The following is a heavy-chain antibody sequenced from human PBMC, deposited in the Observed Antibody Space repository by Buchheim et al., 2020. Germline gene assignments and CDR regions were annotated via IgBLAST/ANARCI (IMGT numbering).Heavy chain of an antibody. J-gene: IGHJ6*02. D-gene: IGHD6-6*01. CDR3: ARGRQVEYSSSPYYYYGMDV. Sequence: QVQLVQSGAEVKKPGASVKVSCKASGYTFTGYYMHWVRQAPGQGLEWMGWINPNSGGINYAQKFQGWVTMTRDTSISTAYMELSRLRSDDTAVYYCARGRQVEYSSSPYYYYGMDVWGQGTT. CDR2: INPNSGGI. V-gene: IGHV1-2*04. CDR1: GYTFTGYY.